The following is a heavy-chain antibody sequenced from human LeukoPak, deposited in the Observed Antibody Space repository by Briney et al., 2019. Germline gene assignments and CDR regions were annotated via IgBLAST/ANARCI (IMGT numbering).Heavy chain of an antibody. Sequence: PSETLSLTCTVSGGSISSSSYYWGWIRQPPGKGLEWIGSIYYSGSTYYNPSLKSRVTISVDTSKNQFSPKLSSVTAADTAVYYCARHNLVRAARLPDYWGQGTLVTVSS. D-gene: IGHD6-6*01. CDR1: GGSISSSSYY. J-gene: IGHJ4*02. CDR3: ARHNLVRAARLPDY. V-gene: IGHV4-39*01. CDR2: IYYSGST.